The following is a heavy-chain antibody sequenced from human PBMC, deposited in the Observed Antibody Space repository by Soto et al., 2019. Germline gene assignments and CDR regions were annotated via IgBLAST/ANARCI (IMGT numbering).Heavy chain of an antibody. CDR2: ISAYNGNT. CDR1: GYTFTSYG. CDR3: ATSIAARDAFDI. V-gene: IGHV1-18*01. J-gene: IGHJ3*02. D-gene: IGHD6-6*01. Sequence: ASVKVSCKASGYTFTSYGISWVRQAPAQGLEWMGWISAYNGNTNYAQKLQGRVTMTTDTSTSTAYMELRSLRSDDTAVYYCATSIAARDAFDIWGQGTMVTVSS.